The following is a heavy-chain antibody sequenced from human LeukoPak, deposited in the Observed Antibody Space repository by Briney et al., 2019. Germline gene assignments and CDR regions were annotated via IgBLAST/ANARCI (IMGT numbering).Heavy chain of an antibody. D-gene: IGHD5-24*01. CDR2: FDPEDGET. J-gene: IGHJ5*02. CDR3: VVEMATIRYWFDP. V-gene: IGHV1-24*01. Sequence: ASVKVSCKASGYTFTGYYMHWVRQAPGKGLEWMGGFDPEDGETIYAQKFQGRVTMTEDTSTDTAYMELSSLRSEDTAVYYCVVEMATIRYWFDPWGQGTLVTVSS. CDR1: GYTFTGYY.